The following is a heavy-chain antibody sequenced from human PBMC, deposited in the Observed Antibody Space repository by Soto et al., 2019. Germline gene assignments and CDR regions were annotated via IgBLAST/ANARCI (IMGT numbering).Heavy chain of an antibody. D-gene: IGHD3-16*01. CDR1: GFSLSTSGVG. CDR2: IYWDDDK. Sequence: QITLKESGPTLVKPTQTLTLTCTFSGFSLSTSGVGVGWIRQPPGKALEWLALIYWDDDKRYSPSLKSRLTITKDTSKNQVVLTMTNMDPVDTATYYCAHATCYYDYVWGSYPNCYFDYWGQGTLVTVSS. CDR3: AHATCYYDYVWGSYPNCYFDY. J-gene: IGHJ4*02. V-gene: IGHV2-5*02.